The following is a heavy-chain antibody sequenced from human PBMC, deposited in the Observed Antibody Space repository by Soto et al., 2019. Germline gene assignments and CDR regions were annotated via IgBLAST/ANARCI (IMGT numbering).Heavy chain of an antibody. CDR1: GVSISSSDW. V-gene: IGHV4-4*02. CDR2: IYHSGDT. D-gene: IGHD5-18*01. Sequence: QVQLQESGPGLVKPSETLSLTCAVSGVSISSSDWWSWVRQPPGKGLEWIGEIYHSGDTNYNPSLKSRATISVDQAKNQFSLKLSSVTAAETAVYYCARMSGGYNYGWGQGTLVTVSS. CDR3: ARMSGGYNYG. J-gene: IGHJ4*02.